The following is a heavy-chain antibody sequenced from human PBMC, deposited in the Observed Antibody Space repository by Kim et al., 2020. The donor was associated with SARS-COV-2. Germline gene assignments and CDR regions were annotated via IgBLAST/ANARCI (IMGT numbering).Heavy chain of an antibody. CDR3: TRASMDFWSGYYSPPLN. CDR2: IRSKAYGGTT. J-gene: IGHJ4*02. CDR1: GFTFGDYA. Sequence: GGSLRLSCTASGFTFGDYAMSWVRQAPGKGLEWVGFIRSKAYGGTTEYAASVKGRFTISRDDSKSIAYLQMNSLKTEDTAVYYCTRASMDFWSGYYSPPLNWGQGTLVTVSS. D-gene: IGHD3-3*01. V-gene: IGHV3-49*04.